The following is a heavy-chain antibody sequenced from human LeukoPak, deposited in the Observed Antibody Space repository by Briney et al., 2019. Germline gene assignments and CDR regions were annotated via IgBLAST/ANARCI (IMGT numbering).Heavy chain of an antibody. CDR1: GFTFSTYA. Sequence: PGGSLRLSCAASGFTFSTYAMHWVRQAPGKGLEWVAVISYDGSNKYYADSVKGRFTISRDNSKNTPYLQMNSLRTEDTALYYCARGRGYCSGGSCLRFDFWGQGTLVTVSS. D-gene: IGHD2-15*01. CDR2: ISYDGSNK. CDR3: ARGRGYCSGGSCLRFDF. J-gene: IGHJ4*02. V-gene: IGHV3-30*04.